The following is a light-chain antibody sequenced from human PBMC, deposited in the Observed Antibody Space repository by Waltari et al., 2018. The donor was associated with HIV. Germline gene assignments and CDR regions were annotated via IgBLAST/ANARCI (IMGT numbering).Light chain of an antibody. Sequence: DIVVTQTPLFLSVTPGQPASISCKSSQSLLYTDGKTYLYWYLQKAGQSPQLLIYEASNRFSGVPDRFSGSGSGTDFTLNISRVEAEDVGVYDCVQSINFWTFGQGTRVEMK. V-gene: IGKV2D-29*02. CDR3: VQSINFWT. CDR2: EAS. J-gene: IGKJ1*01. CDR1: QSLLYTDGKTY.